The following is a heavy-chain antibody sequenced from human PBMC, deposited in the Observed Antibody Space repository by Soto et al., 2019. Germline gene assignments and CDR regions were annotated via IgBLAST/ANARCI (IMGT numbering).Heavy chain of an antibody. CDR3: ARYCSGGSCYYYGMDV. J-gene: IGHJ6*02. CDR2: ISSSGSTI. CDR1: GFTFSSYE. D-gene: IGHD2-15*01. V-gene: IGHV3-48*03. Sequence: GGSLRLSCASSGFTFSSYEMNWVRQAPGKGLEWVSYISSSGSTIYYADSVKGRFTIPRDNAKNSLYLQMNSLRAEDTAVYYCARYCSGGSCYYYGMDVWGQGTTVTVSS.